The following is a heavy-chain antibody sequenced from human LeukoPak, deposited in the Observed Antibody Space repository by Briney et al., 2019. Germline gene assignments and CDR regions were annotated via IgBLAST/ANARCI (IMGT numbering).Heavy chain of an antibody. CDR1: GGSISSYY. Sequence: PSETLSLTCTVSGGSISSYYWSWIRQPAGKGLEWIGRIYTSGSTNYNPSLKSRVTMSVDTSKNQFSLKLSSVTAADTAVYYCARDSGGWYYYGSGSYYEAINWFDPWGQGTLVTVSS. CDR3: ARDSGGWYYYGSGSYYEAINWFDP. CDR2: IYTSGST. V-gene: IGHV4-4*07. D-gene: IGHD3-10*01. J-gene: IGHJ5*02.